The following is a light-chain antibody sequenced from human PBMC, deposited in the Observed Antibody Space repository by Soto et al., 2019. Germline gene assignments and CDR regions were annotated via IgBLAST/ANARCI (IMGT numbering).Light chain of an antibody. CDR3: AAWDDSLNGFYV. J-gene: IGLJ1*01. CDR1: SSNIGSNT. Sequence: QSVLTQPPSASGTPEQRVTISCSGSSSNIGSNTVNWYQQLPGTAPKLLIYSNNQRPSGAPDRFSGSKSGTSASLAISGLQSEDEADYYCAAWDDSLNGFYVFGTGTKVTVL. V-gene: IGLV1-44*01. CDR2: SNN.